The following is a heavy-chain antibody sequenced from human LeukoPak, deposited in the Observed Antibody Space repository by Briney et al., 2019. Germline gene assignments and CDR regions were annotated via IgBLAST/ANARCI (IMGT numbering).Heavy chain of an antibody. CDR1: GGSISSSSYY. J-gene: IGHJ6*03. V-gene: IGHV4-39*01. CDR2: IYYSGST. Sequence: SETLSLTCTVSGGSISSSSYYWGWIRQPPGKGLEWIGSIYYSGSTYYNPSLKGRVTISVDTFKNQFSLKLSSVTAADTAVYYCARRLRYPHYYMDVWGKGTTVTISS. D-gene: IGHD3-9*01. CDR3: ARRLRYPHYYMDV.